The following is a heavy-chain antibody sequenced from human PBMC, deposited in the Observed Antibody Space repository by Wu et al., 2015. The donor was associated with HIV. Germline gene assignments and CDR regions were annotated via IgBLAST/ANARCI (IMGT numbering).Heavy chain of an antibody. V-gene: IGHV1-18*01. CDR3: ARDLLGYYDILTGYSPLHY. J-gene: IGHJ4*02. CDR2: ISAYNGNT. D-gene: IGHD3-9*01. CDR1: GYTFTSYG. Sequence: QVQLVQSGAEVKKPGASVKVSCKASGYTFTSYGISWVRQAPGQGLEWMGWISAYNGNTNYAQKLQGRVTMTTDTSTSTAYMELRSLRSDDTAVYYCARDLLGYYDILTGYSPLHYWGQGTLVTVSS.